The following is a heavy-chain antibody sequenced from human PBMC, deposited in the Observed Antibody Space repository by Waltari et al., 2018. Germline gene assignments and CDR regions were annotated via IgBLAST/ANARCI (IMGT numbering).Heavy chain of an antibody. D-gene: IGHD2-21*01. V-gene: IGHV4-34*01. CDR1: GGSFSGYY. CDR2: INHSGST. CDR3: ARVEAGLVIAAAFDY. J-gene: IGHJ4*02. Sequence: QVQLQQWGAGLLKPSETLSLTCAVYGGSFSGYYWSWIRQPPGKGLEWIGEINHSGSTNYSTSVKSRGTLSVDTSKNQFSLKVSCVTAAGTAVYDCARVEAGLVIAAAFDYWGQGTLVTVSS.